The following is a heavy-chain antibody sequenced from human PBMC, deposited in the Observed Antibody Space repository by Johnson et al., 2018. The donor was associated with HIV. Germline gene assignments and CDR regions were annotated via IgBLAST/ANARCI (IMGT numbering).Heavy chain of an antibody. D-gene: IGHD4-17*01. CDR1: GFIFDDYA. Sequence: VQLVESGGGLVQPGRSLRLSCVGSGFIFDDYAMHWVRQTPGKGLEWVSGINWNGGSTGYADSVKGRFTISRDNSKNTLYLQMNSLRAEDTAVYYCAKDNSYGDLRDAFDIWGQGTMVTVSS. CDR3: AKDNSYGDLRDAFDI. CDR2: INWNGGST. J-gene: IGHJ3*02. V-gene: IGHV3-9*01.